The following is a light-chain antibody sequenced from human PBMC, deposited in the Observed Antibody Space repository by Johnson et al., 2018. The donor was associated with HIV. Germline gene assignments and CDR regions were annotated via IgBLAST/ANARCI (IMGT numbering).Light chain of an antibody. J-gene: IGLJ1*01. V-gene: IGLV1-51*02. CDR3: ATWHSYLSVGGV. CDR1: SSNIGNNH. Sequence: QSVLTQPPSVSAAPGQKVTISCSGNSSNIGNNHVSWYQQLPGTAPKLLIFENNKRPSGIPDRFSGSKSGTSATLGITGLQTGDEADYYCATWHSYLSVGGVFGTGTKVTVL. CDR2: ENN.